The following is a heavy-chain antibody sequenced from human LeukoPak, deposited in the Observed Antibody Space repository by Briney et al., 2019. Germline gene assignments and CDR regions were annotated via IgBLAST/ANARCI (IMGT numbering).Heavy chain of an antibody. CDR2: ISGSGGST. CDR3: AKDSGIYYDSSGYYRPEVFDY. Sequence: GGSLRLSRAASGFTFSSYAMSWVRQAPGKGLEWVSAISGSGGSTYYADSVKGRFTISRDNSKNTLYLQMNSLRAEDTAVYYCAKDSGIYYDSSGYYRPEVFDYWGQGTLVTVSS. D-gene: IGHD3-22*01. V-gene: IGHV3-23*01. CDR1: GFTFSSYA. J-gene: IGHJ4*02.